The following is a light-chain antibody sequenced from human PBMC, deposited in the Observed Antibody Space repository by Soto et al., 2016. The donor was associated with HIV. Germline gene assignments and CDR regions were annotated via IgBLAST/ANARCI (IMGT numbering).Light chain of an antibody. J-gene: IGLJ3*02. CDR1: NIGSES. V-gene: IGLV3-21*03. CDR3: QVWDSSSNPWV. CDR2: DDS. Sequence: SYELAQPPSVSVAPGKTARITCGGENIGSESVHWYQQKPGQAPVLVVHDDSVRPSGIPARFSGSNSGNTATLTISRVEVGDEADYYCQVWDSSSNPWVFGGGTKLTVL.